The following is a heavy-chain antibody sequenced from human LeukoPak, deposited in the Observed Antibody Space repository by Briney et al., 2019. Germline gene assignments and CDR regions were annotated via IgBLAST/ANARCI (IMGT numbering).Heavy chain of an antibody. J-gene: IGHJ6*03. D-gene: IGHD3-3*01. CDR3: ARPYPPHYDFWSGYYRYYYYYMDV. CDR2: MNPNSGNT. V-gene: IGHV1-8*01. Sequence: ASVTVSFKASGYTFTIYDINWVRQAPGQGLEWMGWMNPNSGNTGYAQKFQGRVTMTRNTAISTAYMELSSLRSEDTAVYYCARPYPPHYDFWSGYYRYYYYYMDVWGKGTTVTVSS. CDR1: GYTFTIYD.